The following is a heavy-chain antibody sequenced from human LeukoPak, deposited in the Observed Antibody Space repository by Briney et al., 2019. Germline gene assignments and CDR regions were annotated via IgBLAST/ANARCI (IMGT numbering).Heavy chain of an antibody. Sequence: PSETLSLTCAVYGGSFSGYYWSWIRQPPGKGLEWIGEINHSGSTNYNPSLKSRVTISVDTSKNQFSLKLSSVTAADTAVYYCARVDSNWNQNDWGQGTLVTVSS. J-gene: IGHJ4*02. D-gene: IGHD1-1*01. CDR1: GGSFSGYY. CDR3: ARVDSNWNQND. CDR2: INHSGST. V-gene: IGHV4-34*01.